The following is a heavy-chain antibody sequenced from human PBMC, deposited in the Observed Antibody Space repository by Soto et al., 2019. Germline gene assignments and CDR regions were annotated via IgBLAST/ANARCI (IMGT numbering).Heavy chain of an antibody. Sequence: VQLVQSGAEVKKPGSSVKVSLKASGGTFSSYAISWVRRAPGQGLEWMGGIIPIFGTANYAQKFQGRVTITADESTRTAYMELSSLRSQDTAVYYCARDPYYSGGSCYPRRQYAWGQGTLVTVSS. CDR3: ARDPYYSGGSCYPRRQYA. CDR2: IIPIFGTA. J-gene: IGHJ5*02. V-gene: IGHV1-69*01. D-gene: IGHD2-15*01. CDR1: GGTFSSYA.